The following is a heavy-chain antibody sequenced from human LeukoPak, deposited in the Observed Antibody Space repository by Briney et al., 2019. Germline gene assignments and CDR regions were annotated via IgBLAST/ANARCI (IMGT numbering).Heavy chain of an antibody. CDR3: ARGPDDFWSGYYRRPLDY. D-gene: IGHD3-3*01. CDR1: GGSISSSNW. V-gene: IGHV4-4*02. J-gene: IGHJ4*02. Sequence: PSETLSLTCDVSGGSISSSNWWSWVRQPPGKGLEWIGEIYHSGSTNYNPSLKSRVTISVDKSKNQFSLKLSSVTAADTAVYYCARGPDDFWSGYYRRPLDYWGQGTLVTVSS. CDR2: IYHSGST.